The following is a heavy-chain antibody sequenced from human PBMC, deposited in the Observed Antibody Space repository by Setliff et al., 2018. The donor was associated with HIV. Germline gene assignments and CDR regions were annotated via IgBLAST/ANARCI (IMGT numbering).Heavy chain of an antibody. CDR1: TYSISSVHS. D-gene: IGHD2-2*01. V-gene: IGHV4-38-2*02. J-gene: IGHJ4*02. CDR3: AKEGGYCSGTTCFGFDY. Sequence: SETLSLTCDVSTYSISSVHSWGWIRQPPGKGLEWIGTMHHSGNTHYKPSLKGRVTVSLDTSKKQLSLRLRSVTAADTAVYYCAKEGGYCSGTTCFGFDYWGQGTLVTVSS. CDR2: MHHSGNT.